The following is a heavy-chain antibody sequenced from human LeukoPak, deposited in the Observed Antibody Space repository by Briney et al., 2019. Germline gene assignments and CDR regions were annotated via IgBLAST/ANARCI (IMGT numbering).Heavy chain of an antibody. D-gene: IGHD3-10*01. CDR1: GGSFSGYY. CDR2: IYHSGST. V-gene: IGHV4-34*01. Sequence: SETLSLTCAVYGGSFSGYYWSWIRQPPGKGLEWIGEIYHSGSTNYNPSLKSRVTISVDKSKNQFSLKLSSVTAADTAVYYCARMAVRGVIIRNWFDPWGQGTLVTVSS. J-gene: IGHJ5*02. CDR3: ARMAVRGVIIRNWFDP.